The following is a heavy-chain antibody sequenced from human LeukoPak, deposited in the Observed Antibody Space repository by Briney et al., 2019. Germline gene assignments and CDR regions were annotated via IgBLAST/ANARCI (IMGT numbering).Heavy chain of an antibody. V-gene: IGHV3-7*05. J-gene: IGHJ3*01. D-gene: IGHD3-9*01. CDR1: GFSFNSVW. CDR2: INQDASKK. Sequence: QTGGSLRLSCAASGFSFNSVWMNWVRQAPGKGLEWVANINQDASKKYYVDSVKGRFTISRDNAKNSLYLQMNSLSAEDTAVYYCARDPDILTGVAYDFWGQGTMVTVSS. CDR3: ARDPDILTGVAYDF.